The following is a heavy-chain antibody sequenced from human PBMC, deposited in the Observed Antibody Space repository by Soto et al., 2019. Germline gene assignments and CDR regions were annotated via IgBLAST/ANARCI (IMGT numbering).Heavy chain of an antibody. V-gene: IGHV3-30-3*02. Sequence: GGSLRLSCAASGFTFSSYAMHWVRQAPGEGLEWVAVISYDGSNKYYADSVKGRFTISRDNAKNSLYLQMSSLRDEDTAVYYCAKYCSSDVCFDYWGQGTLVTVSS. CDR1: GFTFSSYA. D-gene: IGHD2-8*01. CDR2: ISYDGSNK. J-gene: IGHJ4*02. CDR3: AKYCSSDVCFDY.